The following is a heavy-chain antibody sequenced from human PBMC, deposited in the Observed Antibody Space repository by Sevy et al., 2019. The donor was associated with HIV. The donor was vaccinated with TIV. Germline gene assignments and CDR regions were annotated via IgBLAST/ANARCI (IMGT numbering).Heavy chain of an antibody. V-gene: IGHV4-30-4*01. CDR1: GGSNSSGDYY. CDR3: ASGEMGLLHQPMDV. J-gene: IGHJ6*02. D-gene: IGHD2-2*02. Sequence: SETLSLTCTVSGGSNSSGDYYWSWIRQPPGKGLEWIGYIFYNGRPYYNPSLKSRLTISLDTSKNQFSLKLTSVTAADTAVFYCASGEMGLLHQPMDVWGQGTTVTVSS. CDR2: IFYNGRP.